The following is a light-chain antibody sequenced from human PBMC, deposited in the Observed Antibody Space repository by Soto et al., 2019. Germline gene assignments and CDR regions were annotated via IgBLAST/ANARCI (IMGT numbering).Light chain of an antibody. J-gene: IGKJ1*01. CDR1: QGISSW. CDR3: QQSYNSPQT. V-gene: IGKV1-12*01. CDR2: AAS. Sequence: DIQMTQSPSSVSASVGDRVTITCRASQGISSWLAWYQVKPGRAPRLLIYAASSLQSGVPSRFSGSGSGTDFTLTISSLQPEDFATYSCQQSYNSPQTFGRGTKVDIK.